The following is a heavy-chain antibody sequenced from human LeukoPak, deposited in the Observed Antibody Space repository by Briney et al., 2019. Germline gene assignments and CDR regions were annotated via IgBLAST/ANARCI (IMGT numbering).Heavy chain of an antibody. V-gene: IGHV1-8*01. D-gene: IGHD2-15*01. CDR2: MNPNSGNT. CDR3: ASWPGYCSGGSCFSGFDP. Sequence: ASVKVSCKASGYTFTSYDINWVRQAPGQGLEWMGWMNPNSGNTGYAQKFQGRVTMTRNTSISTAYMELSSLRSEDTAVYYCASWPGYCSGGSCFSGFDPWGQGTLVTVSS. J-gene: IGHJ5*02. CDR1: GYTFTSYD.